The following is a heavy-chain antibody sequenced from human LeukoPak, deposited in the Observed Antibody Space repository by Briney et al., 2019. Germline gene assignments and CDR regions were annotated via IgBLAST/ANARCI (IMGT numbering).Heavy chain of an antibody. CDR1: GFTFSSYA. V-gene: IGHV3-23*01. Sequence: GGSLRLSCAASGFTFSSYAMSWVRQAPGKGLEWVSAISGSGGSTYYADSVKGRFTISRDNSKNTLYLQMNSLRAEDTAVYYCAKGQYYYGSGSYPYFDYWGQGTLVTVSS. J-gene: IGHJ4*02. CDR2: ISGSGGST. D-gene: IGHD3-10*01. CDR3: AKGQYYYGSGSYPYFDY.